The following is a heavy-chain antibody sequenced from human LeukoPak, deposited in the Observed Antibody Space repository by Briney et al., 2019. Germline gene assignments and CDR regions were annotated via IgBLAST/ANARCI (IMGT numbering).Heavy chain of an antibody. D-gene: IGHD2-15*01. CDR2: ISRIGTYT. Sequence: GGSLRLSCAASGLTFSSYAMTWIRQAPGKGLEWLSYISRIGTYTNYADSVKGRFTISRDDANNSLYLQMNSLRAEDTAVYHCARGSGDFDSWGQGTLVTVSS. J-gene: IGHJ4*02. CDR3: ARGSGDFDS. V-gene: IGHV3-11*06. CDR1: GLTFSSYA.